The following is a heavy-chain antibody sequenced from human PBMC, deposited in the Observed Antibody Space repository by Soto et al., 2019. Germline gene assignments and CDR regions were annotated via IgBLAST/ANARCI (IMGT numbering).Heavy chain of an antibody. D-gene: IGHD3-3*01. Sequence: SETLSLTCTVSGGSVSSYYWSWIRQPPGKGLEWIGYIYYSGSTNYNPSLKSRVTISVDTSKNQFSLKLSSVTAADTAVYYCARGPKKEWLWVYYGMDVWGQGTTVTVS. CDR3: ARGPKKEWLWVYYGMDV. CDR2: IYYSGST. J-gene: IGHJ6*02. CDR1: GGSVSSYY. V-gene: IGHV4-59*02.